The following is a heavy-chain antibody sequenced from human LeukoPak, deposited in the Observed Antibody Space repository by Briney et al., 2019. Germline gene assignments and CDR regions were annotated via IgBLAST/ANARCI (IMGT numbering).Heavy chain of an antibody. CDR1: GGSISSYY. Sequence: SETLPLTCTVSGGSISSYYWSWIRQPPGKGLEWIGYIYYSGSTNYNPSLKSRVTISVDTSKNQFSLKLSSVTAADTAVYYCASLPQYCGGDCYTDYWGQGTLVTVSS. CDR3: ASLPQYCGGDCYTDY. CDR2: IYYSGST. D-gene: IGHD2-21*02. V-gene: IGHV4-59*01. J-gene: IGHJ4*02.